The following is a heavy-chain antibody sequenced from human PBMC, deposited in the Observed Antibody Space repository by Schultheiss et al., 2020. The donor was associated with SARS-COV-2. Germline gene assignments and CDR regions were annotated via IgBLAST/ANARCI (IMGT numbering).Heavy chain of an antibody. V-gene: IGHV3-33*01. CDR2: IWYDGSNK. CDR3: ARDRDYGDYEPRDYYYYGMDV. D-gene: IGHD4-17*01. CDR1: GFTFSSYG. J-gene: IGHJ6*02. Sequence: GESLKISCAASGFTFSSYGMHWVRQTPGKGLEWVAIIWYDGSNKYYGDSVKGRFTISRDNAKNSLYLQMNTLRAEDTAVYYCARDRDYGDYEPRDYYYYGMDVWGQGTTVTVSS.